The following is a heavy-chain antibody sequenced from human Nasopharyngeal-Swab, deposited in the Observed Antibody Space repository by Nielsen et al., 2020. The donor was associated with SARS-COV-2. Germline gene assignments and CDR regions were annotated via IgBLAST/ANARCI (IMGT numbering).Heavy chain of an antibody. V-gene: IGHV5-51*01. Sequence: KVSCKGSGYSFTSYWIGWVRQMPEKGLEWMGIIYPGDSDTRYSPSFQGQVTISADKSISTAYLQWSSLKASDTAMYYCARVFVVVPAAIGLSGWFDPWGQGTLVTVSS. D-gene: IGHD2-2*01. J-gene: IGHJ5*02. CDR3: ARVFVVVPAAIGLSGWFDP. CDR1: GYSFTSYW. CDR2: IYPGDSDT.